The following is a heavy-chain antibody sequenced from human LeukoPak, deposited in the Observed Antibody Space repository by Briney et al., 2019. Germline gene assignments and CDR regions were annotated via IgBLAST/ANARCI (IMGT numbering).Heavy chain of an antibody. J-gene: IGHJ4*02. Sequence: GGSLRLSCAASGFTFSGFAMSWVRRTPGKGLEWVSGISGSGDNTLYADSVKGRFTISRDNSKNTLYLQMNSLRAEDTAVYYCARKLAGHYFDYWGQGTLVTVSP. CDR1: GFTFSGFA. V-gene: IGHV3-23*01. D-gene: IGHD6-19*01. CDR3: ARKLAGHYFDY. CDR2: ISGSGDNT.